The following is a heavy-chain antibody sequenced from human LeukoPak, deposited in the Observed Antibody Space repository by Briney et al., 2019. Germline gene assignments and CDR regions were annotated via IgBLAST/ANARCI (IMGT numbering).Heavy chain of an antibody. J-gene: IGHJ4*02. Sequence: GASVKVSCKVSGYTLTELSMHWVRQAPGKGLEWVAVISCDGSNKYYADSVKGRFTISRDNSKNTLYLQMNSLRAEDTAVYYCARDRTVVTLYYFDYWGQGTLVIVSS. D-gene: IGHD4-23*01. CDR2: ISCDGSNK. CDR3: ARDRTVVTLYYFDY. CDR1: GYTLTELS. V-gene: IGHV3-30-3*01.